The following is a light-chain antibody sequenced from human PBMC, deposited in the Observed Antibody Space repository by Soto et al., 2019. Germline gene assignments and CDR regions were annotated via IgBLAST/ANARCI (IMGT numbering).Light chain of an antibody. J-gene: IGLJ2*01. CDR3: GTWDSNLDNGVV. V-gene: IGLV1-51*01. CDR1: SSTIGNNY. CDR2: DKY. Sequence: QSVLTQPPSVSAAPGQRVTIFCSGSSSTIGNNYVSWYQQLPGTAPILLIYDKYYRLSGIPDRFSGSKSGTSATLVITGVQTGDEAAYYCGTWDSNLDNGVVFGGGTKLTVL.